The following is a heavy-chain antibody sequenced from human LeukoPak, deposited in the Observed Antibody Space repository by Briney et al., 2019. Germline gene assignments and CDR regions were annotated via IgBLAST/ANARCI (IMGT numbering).Heavy chain of an antibody. CDR3: ARDIYRAAAKYYFDY. CDR1: GFTFSDYY. Sequence: KPGGSLRLSCAASGFTFSDYYMSWIRQAPGKGLEWVSYISSSGSTIYYADSVKGRFTISRDNAKNSLYLQMNSLTAEDTAIYYCARDIYRAAAKYYFDYWGQGTLVTVSS. J-gene: IGHJ4*02. D-gene: IGHD6-13*01. V-gene: IGHV3-11*01. CDR2: ISSSGSTI.